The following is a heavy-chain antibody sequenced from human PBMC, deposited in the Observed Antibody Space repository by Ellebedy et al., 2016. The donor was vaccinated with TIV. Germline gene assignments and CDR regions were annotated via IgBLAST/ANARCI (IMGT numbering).Heavy chain of an antibody. Sequence: MPSETLSLTCTVSGGSISSYYWSWIRQPPGKGLERIGYIYYSGSTNYNPSLKSRVTISVDTSKNQFSLKLSSVTAADTAVYYCASNASRRWGYYGMDVWGQGTTVTVSS. CDR1: GGSISSYY. J-gene: IGHJ6*02. CDR3: ASNASRRWGYYGMDV. CDR2: IYYSGST. D-gene: IGHD3-16*01. V-gene: IGHV4-59*01.